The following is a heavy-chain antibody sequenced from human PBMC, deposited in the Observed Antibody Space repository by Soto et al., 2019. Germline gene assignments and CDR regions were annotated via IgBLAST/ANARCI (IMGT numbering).Heavy chain of an antibody. CDR1: GYTFTSYG. CDR3: TRAEKWVTGNMGGY. V-gene: IGHV1-18*04. J-gene: IGHJ4*02. D-gene: IGHD1-20*01. CDR2: ISAYNGIT. Sequence: QVPLVQSGAEVKKPGASVKVSCKASGYTFTSYGISWVRQAPGQGLEWMGWISAYNGITKYAQEFQGRVTMTTDTSASTAFMELRSLRSDDTAVYYCTRAEKWVTGNMGGYWGQGTLVTVYS.